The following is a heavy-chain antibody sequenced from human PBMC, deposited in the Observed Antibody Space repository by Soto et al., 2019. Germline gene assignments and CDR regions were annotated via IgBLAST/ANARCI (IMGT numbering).Heavy chain of an antibody. J-gene: IGHJ4*02. D-gene: IGHD1-1*01. CDR3: ARIGTLDWIDDY. CDR2: IIPMYGTT. Sequence: QVQLVQSGAEVKKPGSSVKVSCKASGGTFRSYVTSWVRQAPGQGLEWLGGIIPMYGTTYYAQTFQGRVTISADESTSIAFMELSSLRSEDTAVYYCARIGTLDWIDDYWGQGTLVTVSS. V-gene: IGHV1-69*12. CDR1: GGTFRSYV.